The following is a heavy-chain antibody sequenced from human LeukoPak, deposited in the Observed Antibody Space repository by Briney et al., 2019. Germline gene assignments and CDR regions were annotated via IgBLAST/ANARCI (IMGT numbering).Heavy chain of an antibody. V-gene: IGHV3-21*06. Sequence: GGSLRLSCAASGLTFSSYTMNWVRQAPGRGLEWVSSISSGSSYKYFADSVKGRFTISRDNGKNSLYLQMNSLRADDTAVYYCASIHELYRDYWGKGNLVPVSS. J-gene: IGHJ4*02. CDR1: GLTFSSYT. CDR2: ISSGSSYK. CDR3: ASIHELYRDY. D-gene: IGHD2-8*01.